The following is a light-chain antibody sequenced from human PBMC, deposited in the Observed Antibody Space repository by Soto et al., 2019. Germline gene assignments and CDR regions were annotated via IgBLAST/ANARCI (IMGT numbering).Light chain of an antibody. CDR3: GVWDNSLDSVV. V-gene: IGLV1-51*01. CDR1: RSNIGNNF. CDR2: DNN. J-gene: IGLJ2*01. Sequence: QSVLTQPPSLSAAPGQRVTISCSGSRSNIGNNFVSWYQQLPGAVPKLLIYDNNKRPSGIPDRFSGSKSDTSATLAITGLQTGDEASYYCGVWDNSLDSVVLGGGTKLTVL.